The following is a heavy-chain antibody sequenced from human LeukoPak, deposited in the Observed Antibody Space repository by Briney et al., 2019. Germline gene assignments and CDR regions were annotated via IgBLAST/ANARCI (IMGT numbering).Heavy chain of an antibody. V-gene: IGHV3-23*01. CDR3: AKANRIVVVISPIDY. D-gene: IGHD3-22*01. J-gene: IGHJ4*02. CDR2: ISGSGGNT. Sequence: PGGSLRLSCAASGFTFSSYGMSWVRQAPGKGLEWVSAISGSGGNTYYADSVKGRFTISRDNSKNTLYLQMNSLRAEDTAVYYCAKANRIVVVISPIDYWGQGTLVTVSS. CDR1: GFTFSSYG.